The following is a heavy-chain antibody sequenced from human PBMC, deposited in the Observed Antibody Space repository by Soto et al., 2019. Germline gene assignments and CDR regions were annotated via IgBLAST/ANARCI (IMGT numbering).Heavy chain of an antibody. Sequence: QVQLVQSGAEVKKPGASVKVSCKASGYRFSNYDMNWVRQAPGQGLEWMGWVNPNRANTGYAQKFRGRHTLTTNTSTTPVYMELSSLTSAGPAVYYCARGDGRDLNWLESWGQGTLVTVSP. CDR1: GYRFSNYD. CDR2: VNPNRANT. V-gene: IGHV1-8*01. D-gene: IGHD5-12*01. CDR3: ARGDGRDLNWLES. J-gene: IGHJ1*01.